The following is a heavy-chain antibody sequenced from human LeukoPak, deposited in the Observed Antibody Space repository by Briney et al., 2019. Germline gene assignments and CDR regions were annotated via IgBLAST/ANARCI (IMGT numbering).Heavy chain of an antibody. J-gene: IGHJ4*02. D-gene: IGHD3-10*01. CDR2: IYSGGTT. Sequence: GGSLRLSCAASGFTVSSNYMSWVRQAPGKGLEWVSAIYSGGTTYYADSVKGRFTISRDNSKNTLYLQMNSLRAEDTAVYYCARAPGSSGSYSFDYWGQGTLLTVSS. CDR1: GFTVSSNY. CDR3: ARAPGSSGSYSFDY. V-gene: IGHV3-53*01.